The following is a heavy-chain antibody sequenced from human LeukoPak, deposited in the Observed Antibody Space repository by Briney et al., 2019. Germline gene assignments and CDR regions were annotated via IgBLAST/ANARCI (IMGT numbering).Heavy chain of an antibody. V-gene: IGHV3-73*01. J-gene: IGHJ6*03. CDR3: TIAARPSYYYMDV. Sequence: GGSLRLSCAASGLTFSSYGMHWVRQASGKGLEWVGRIRSKANSYATAYAASVKGRFTISRDDSKNTAYLQMNSLKTEDTAVYYCTIAARPSYYYMDVWGKGTTVTVSS. CDR2: IRSKANSYAT. CDR1: GLTFSSYG. D-gene: IGHD6-6*01.